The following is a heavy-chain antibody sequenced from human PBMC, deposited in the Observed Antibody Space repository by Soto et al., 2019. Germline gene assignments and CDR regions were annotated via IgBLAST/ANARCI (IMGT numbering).Heavy chain of an antibody. CDR2: IRSKAYGGTT. J-gene: IGHJ6*02. D-gene: IGHD2-2*01. Sequence: PGGSLRLSCTASGFTFGDYAMSWFRQAPGKGLEWVGFIRSKAYGGTTEYAASVKGRFTISRDDSKSIAYLQMNSLKTEDTAVYYCTRDRSADCSSTSCYGWSSYYYYGMDVWGQGTTVTVSS. CDR3: TRDRSADCSSTSCYGWSSYYYYGMDV. CDR1: GFTFGDYA. V-gene: IGHV3-49*03.